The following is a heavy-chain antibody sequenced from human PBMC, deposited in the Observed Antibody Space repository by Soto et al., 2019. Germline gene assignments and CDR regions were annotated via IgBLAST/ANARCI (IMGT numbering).Heavy chain of an antibody. Sequence: GGSLRLSCAASGFIFSSYSMNWVRQAPGKGLEWVSSISSSSSYIYYADSVKGRFTISRDNSKNSLYLQMNSLRTEDTAVYYCAKDRQDSSSADYYDGMDVWGQGTTVTVSS. CDR1: GFIFSSYS. D-gene: IGHD6-6*01. V-gene: IGHV3-21*04. CDR2: ISSSSSYI. J-gene: IGHJ6*02. CDR3: AKDRQDSSSADYYDGMDV.